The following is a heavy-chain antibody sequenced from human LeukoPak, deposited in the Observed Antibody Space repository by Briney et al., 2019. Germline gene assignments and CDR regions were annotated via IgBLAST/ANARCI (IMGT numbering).Heavy chain of an antibody. D-gene: IGHD2-2*01. J-gene: IGHJ4*02. CDR3: ARVGCSSTSCRRAFDY. V-gene: IGHV1-2*02. Sequence: ASVKVSYKASGYTFTGYYMHWVRQAPGQGLEWMGWINPNSGGTNYAQKFQGRVTMTRDTSISTAYVELSRLRSDDTAVYYCARVGCSSTSCRRAFDYWGQGTLDTVSS. CDR2: INPNSGGT. CDR1: GYTFTGYY.